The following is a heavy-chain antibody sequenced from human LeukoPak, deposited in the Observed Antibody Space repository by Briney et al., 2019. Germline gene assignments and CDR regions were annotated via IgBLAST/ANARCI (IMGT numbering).Heavy chain of an antibody. CDR2: ISSSSSTI. Sequence: LGGSLRLSCAASGFTFSSYSMNWVRQAPGKGLEWVSYISSSSSTIYYADSVKGRFTISRDDAKNSLYLQMSSLRAEDTAVYYCARRYCSGGSCYPTSFDYWGQGTLVTVSS. CDR3: ARRYCSGGSCYPTSFDY. J-gene: IGHJ4*02. D-gene: IGHD2-15*01. V-gene: IGHV3-48*01. CDR1: GFTFSSYS.